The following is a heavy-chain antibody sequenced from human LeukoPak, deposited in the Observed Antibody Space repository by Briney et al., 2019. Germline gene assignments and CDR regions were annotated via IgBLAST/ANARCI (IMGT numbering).Heavy chain of an antibody. CDR3: ARDYRVLRYFDWLPDYYYYYGMDV. CDR2: ISSSGSTI. CDR1: GFTFSSYE. J-gene: IGHJ6*02. V-gene: IGHV3-48*03. Sequence: SGGSLRLSCAASGFTFSSYEMNWVRQAPGKGLEGVSYISSSGSTIYYADSVKGRFTISRDNAKNSLYLQMNSLRAEDTAVYYCARDYRVLRYFDWLPDYYYYYGMDVWGQGTTVTVSS. D-gene: IGHD3-9*01.